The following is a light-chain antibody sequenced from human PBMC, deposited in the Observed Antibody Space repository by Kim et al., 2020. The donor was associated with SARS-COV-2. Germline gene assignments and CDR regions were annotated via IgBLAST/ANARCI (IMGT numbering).Light chain of an antibody. Sequence: VALGQTVRITCQGDSLRSYYATWYQQKTGQAPILVIYGKNNRPSGIPDRFSGSSSGNTASLTITGTQAGDEADYYCNSRDSNDNVVFGGGTKLTVL. CDR3: NSRDSNDNVV. J-gene: IGLJ2*01. V-gene: IGLV3-19*01. CDR1: SLRSYY. CDR2: GKN.